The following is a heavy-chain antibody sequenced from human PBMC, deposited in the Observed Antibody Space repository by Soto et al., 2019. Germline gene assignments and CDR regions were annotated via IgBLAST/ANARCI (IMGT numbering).Heavy chain of an antibody. V-gene: IGHV2-5*01. D-gene: IGHD3-22*01. J-gene: IGHJ4*02. CDR3: AHRRYDSSGYYDY. Sequence: QITLKESGPTLVKPTQTLTLTCTFSGFSLSTSEVGVGWIRQPPGKALEWLALIYWNDDKSYSPSLKSRLIITKDTAKNQVVLTMTSMDPVDTATYYCAHRRYDSSGYYDYWGQGTLVTVSS. CDR1: GFSLSTSEVG. CDR2: IYWNDDK.